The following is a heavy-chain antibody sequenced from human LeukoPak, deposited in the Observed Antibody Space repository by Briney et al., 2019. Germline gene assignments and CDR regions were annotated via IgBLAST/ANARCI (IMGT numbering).Heavy chain of an antibody. CDR3: ARSWDNWNFFDY. CDR2: IYTSGST. Sequence: QXLSLTCTVSGGSISSGSYDWSWIRQPAGKGLEWIGRIYTSGSTNYNPSLKSRFTISVDTSKNQFSLKLSSVTAADTAVYYCARSWDNWNFFDYWGQGTLVTVSS. V-gene: IGHV4-61*02. J-gene: IGHJ4*02. CDR1: GGSISSGSYD. D-gene: IGHD1-20*01.